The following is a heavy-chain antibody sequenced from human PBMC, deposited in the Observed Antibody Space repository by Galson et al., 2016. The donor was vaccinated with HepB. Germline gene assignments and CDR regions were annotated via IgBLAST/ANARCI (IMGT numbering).Heavy chain of an antibody. J-gene: IGHJ5*02. CDR2: IKNDGSQK. CDR1: GFIFSNYW. V-gene: IGHV3-7*01. CDR3: ARGVCSSSTCYVLWFDP. Sequence: SLRLSCAASGFIFSNYWICWVRQAPGKGLEWVANIKNDGSQKYYVDYVKGRFTISRDNGKNSLYLQLGSLRAEDTAVYYCARGVCSSSTCYVLWFDPWGQGTLVTVSS. D-gene: IGHD2-2*01.